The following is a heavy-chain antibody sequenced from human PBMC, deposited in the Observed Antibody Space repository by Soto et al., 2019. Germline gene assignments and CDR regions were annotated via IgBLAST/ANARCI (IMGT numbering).Heavy chain of an antibody. Sequence: SETLSLTCTVSGGSISSSSYYWGWIRQPPGKGLEWIGSIYYSGSTYYNPSLKSRVTISVDTSKNQFSLKLSSVTAADTAVYYCARHKAGWNYYYYMDVWGKGTTVTVSS. J-gene: IGHJ6*03. CDR2: IYYSGST. V-gene: IGHV4-39*01. CDR1: GGSISSSSYY. CDR3: ARHKAGWNYYYYMDV. D-gene: IGHD6-13*01.